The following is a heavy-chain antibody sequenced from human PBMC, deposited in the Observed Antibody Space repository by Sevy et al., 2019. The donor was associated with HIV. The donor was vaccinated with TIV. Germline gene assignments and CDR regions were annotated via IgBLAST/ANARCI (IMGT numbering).Heavy chain of an antibody. J-gene: IGHJ6*02. CDR1: GFTFNYAW. V-gene: IGHV3-15*01. Sequence: GGSLRLSCAASGFTFNYAWMSWVRQAPGKVLEWVGRIQSKTDGGTADYAAHVKGRFTISRDDSENTLYLQMNSLKTEDTSVYYCASVVKNDFWDGHVNYYGLDVWGQGTTVTVSS. CDR3: ASVVKNDFWDGHVNYYGLDV. D-gene: IGHD3-3*01. CDR2: IQSKTDGGTA.